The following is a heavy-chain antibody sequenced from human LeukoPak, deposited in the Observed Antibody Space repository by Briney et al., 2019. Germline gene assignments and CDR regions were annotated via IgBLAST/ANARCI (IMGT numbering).Heavy chain of an antibody. J-gene: IGHJ4*02. CDR1: GDSVSGSNGA. CDR2: TYYRSKWYY. V-gene: IGHV6-1*01. D-gene: IGHD2-15*01. CDR3: ASQKDIIVVVAATLFDY. Sequence: SQTLSLTCVISGDSVSGSNGAWNWIRQSPSRGLEWLGRTYYRSKWYYAYAVSVKSRITINPDTSKNQFSLQLNSVTAADTAVYYCASQKDIIVVVAATLFDYCGQGTLVTVSS.